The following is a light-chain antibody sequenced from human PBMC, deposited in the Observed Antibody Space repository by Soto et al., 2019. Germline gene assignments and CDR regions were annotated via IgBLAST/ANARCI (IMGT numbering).Light chain of an antibody. CDR1: IIVRTS. V-gene: IGLV3-21*02. Sequence: ELTQPRSVSVAPGQTARITCGGNIIVRTSVHWYKQSPGQEPVLVFYDENDRPSGIPERGSGFNSENTATLTITRVEAVDEADYSCQVWNIRTDHYVFGTGNKVTVL. J-gene: IGLJ1*01. CDR2: DEN. CDR3: QVWNIRTDHYV.